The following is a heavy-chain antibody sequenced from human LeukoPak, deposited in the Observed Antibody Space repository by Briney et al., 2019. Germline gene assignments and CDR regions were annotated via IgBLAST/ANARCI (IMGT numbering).Heavy chain of an antibody. V-gene: IGHV3-53*01. CDR1: GFTVSSNY. Sequence: GGSLRLSCAASGFTVSSNYMSWVRQAPGKGLEWVSVIYSGGSTYYADSVKGRFTISRDNSKNTLYLQMNSLRAEDTALYYCARDRADPRLDYYYGMDVWGQGTTVTVSS. CDR2: IYSGGST. CDR3: ARDRADPRLDYYYGMDV. J-gene: IGHJ6*02. D-gene: IGHD6-19*01.